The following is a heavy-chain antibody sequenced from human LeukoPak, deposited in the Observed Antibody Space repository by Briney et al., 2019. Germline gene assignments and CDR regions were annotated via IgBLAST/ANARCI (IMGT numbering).Heavy chain of an antibody. CDR1: GFTFSSCG. J-gene: IGHJ3*02. CDR2: ISYDGSNK. Sequence: LRLSCAASGFTFSSCGMHWVRQAPGKGLEWVAVISYDGSNKYYADSVKGRFTISRDNSKNTLFLEMNSLRAEDTAVYYCAKALTSGWYLDAFNIWGQGTMVTVSS. D-gene: IGHD6-19*01. CDR3: AKALTSGWYLDAFNI. V-gene: IGHV3-30*18.